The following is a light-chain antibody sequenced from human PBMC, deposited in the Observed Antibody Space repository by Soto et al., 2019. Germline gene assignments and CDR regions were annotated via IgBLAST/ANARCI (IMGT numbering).Light chain of an antibody. CDR1: SSDLAIYNY. V-gene: IGLV2-23*02. Sequence: QSVLTQPASVSGSPGQSITISCTGTSSDLAIYNYVSWYQQQPGKAPKLMIYQVTNRPSGVSNRFSGSRSGNTASLTISGLQAEDEADYYCCSYAGSSTFGGDVVFGGGTKLTVL. CDR3: CSYAGSSTFGGDVV. CDR2: QVT. J-gene: IGLJ2*01.